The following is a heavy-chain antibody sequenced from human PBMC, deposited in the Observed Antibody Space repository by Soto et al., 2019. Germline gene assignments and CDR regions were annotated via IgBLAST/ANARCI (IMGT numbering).Heavy chain of an antibody. Sequence: GGSLRLSCAASGFTFNSYGMHWVRQGPGNGLEWVAFISYDSTKTYYADSVKGRFTISRDNSNSALYVQMNSLTGEDTAVYYCARTRSAWSDFHYYSLNVWGQGTTVTVSS. J-gene: IGHJ6*02. CDR2: ISYDSTKT. CDR3: ARTRSAWSDFHYYSLNV. CDR1: GFTFNSYG. D-gene: IGHD1-26*01. V-gene: IGHV3-30*03.